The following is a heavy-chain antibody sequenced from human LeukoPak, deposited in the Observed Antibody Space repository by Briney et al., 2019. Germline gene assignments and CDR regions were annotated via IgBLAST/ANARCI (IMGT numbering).Heavy chain of an antibody. CDR2: ISYDGSNK. Sequence: PGGSLRLSCAASGFTFSSYAMLWVRPAPGKGLEWVAVISYDGSNKYYADSVNSRFTISTDNSKNTLYPQMNSLRAEDTAVYYCAREIPGDYGDYFFDYWGQGTLVTVSS. CDR3: AREIPGDYGDYFFDY. D-gene: IGHD4-17*01. V-gene: IGHV3-30-3*01. J-gene: IGHJ4*02. CDR1: GFTFSSYA.